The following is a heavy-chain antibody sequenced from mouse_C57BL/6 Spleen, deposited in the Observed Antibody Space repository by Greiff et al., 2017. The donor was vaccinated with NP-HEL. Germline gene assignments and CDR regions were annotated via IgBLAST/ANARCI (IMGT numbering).Heavy chain of an antibody. J-gene: IGHJ4*01. CDR2: INPNNGGT. CDR1: GYTFTDYN. D-gene: IGHD2-1*01. Sequence: VQLKQSGPELVKPGASVKIPCKASGYTFTDYNMDWVKQSHGKSLEWIGDINPNNGGTIYNQKFKGKATLTVDKSSSTAYMELRSLTSEDTAVYYCARDEGNWYAMDYWGQGTSVTVSS. V-gene: IGHV1-18*01. CDR3: ARDEGNWYAMDY.